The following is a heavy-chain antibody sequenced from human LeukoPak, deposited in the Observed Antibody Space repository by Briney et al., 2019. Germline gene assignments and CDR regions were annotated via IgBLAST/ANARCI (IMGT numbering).Heavy chain of an antibody. CDR1: GGTFSSYA. D-gene: IGHD4-17*01. V-gene: IGHV1-69*05. CDR2: IIPIFGTA. J-gene: IGHJ4*02. CDR3: ARDSLGFGGDFRFDY. Sequence: SVKVSCKASGGTFSSYAISWVRQAPGQGLEWMGGIIPIFGTANYAQKFQGRVTITTDESTSTVYMELSSLRSEDTAVYYCARDSLGFGGDFRFDYWGQGTLVTVSS.